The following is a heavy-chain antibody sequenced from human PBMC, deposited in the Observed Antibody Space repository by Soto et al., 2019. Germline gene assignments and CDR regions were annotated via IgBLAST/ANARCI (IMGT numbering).Heavy chain of an antibody. V-gene: IGHV4-39*02. D-gene: IGHD4-17*01. CDR1: GISVSSPSFY. Sequence: SETLSLTCSVSGISVSSPSFYWAWVRQSPGKGLEWIGSLYYIGSAYYSPSLKSRITISADSSRNQFSLKLASVTAEDTAVYYCARDLRGFDYWGQGTLVTVSS. CDR2: LYYIGSA. J-gene: IGHJ4*02. CDR3: ARDLRGFDY.